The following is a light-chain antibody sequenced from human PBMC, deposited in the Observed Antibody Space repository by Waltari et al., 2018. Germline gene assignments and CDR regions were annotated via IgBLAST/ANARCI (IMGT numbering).Light chain of an antibody. J-gene: IGKJ5*01. CDR2: DAA. CDR1: QSVSSN. Sequence: VVMTQSPGTLSVSPGERATLSCRASQSVSSNLAWYQQKPGQAPRLLIYDAATRATGIPARFSGSGSVTEFTLTISSLQSEDFAVYYCQHYLNWPSTFGQGTRLEI. V-gene: IGKV3-15*01. CDR3: QHYLNWPST.